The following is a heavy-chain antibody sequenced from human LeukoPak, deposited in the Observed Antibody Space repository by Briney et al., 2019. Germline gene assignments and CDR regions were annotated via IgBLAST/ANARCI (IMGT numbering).Heavy chain of an antibody. Sequence: GRSLRLSCAASGFTFSSYGMHWVRQAPGKGLEWVAVISYGGSNKYYADSVKGRSTISRDNSKNTLYLQMNSLRAEDTAVYYCRTWNTNHFDYWGQGTLVTVSS. CDR3: RTWNTNHFDY. CDR1: GFTFSSYG. V-gene: IGHV3-30*03. CDR2: ISYGGSNK. J-gene: IGHJ4*02. D-gene: IGHD1/OR15-1a*01.